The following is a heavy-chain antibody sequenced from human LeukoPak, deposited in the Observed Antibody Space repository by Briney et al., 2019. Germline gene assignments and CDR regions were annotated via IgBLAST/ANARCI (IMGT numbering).Heavy chain of an antibody. CDR2: INPYNGGT. J-gene: IGHJ6*02. CDR1: GYTFTTDG. CDR3: ARVMHWDRVMARGRGMDV. V-gene: IGHV1-18*01. D-gene: IGHD5-18*01. Sequence: ASVKVSCKASGYTFTTDGISWVRRAPGQGLEWMGWINPYNGGTNYAQKLQGRVTMTTDTSTSTAYMELRSLRSDDTAVYYCARVMHWDRVMARGRGMDVWGQGTTVTVSS.